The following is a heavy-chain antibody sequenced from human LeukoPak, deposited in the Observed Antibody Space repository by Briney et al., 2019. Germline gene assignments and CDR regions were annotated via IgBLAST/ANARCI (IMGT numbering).Heavy chain of an antibody. CDR1: GYTFTSYD. CDR2: MNPNSGNT. V-gene: IGHV1-8*01. D-gene: IGHD5-18*01. J-gene: IGHJ6*02. CDR3: ARASLDVDTAMVYYYYGMDV. Sequence: ASLKVSCKASGYTFTSYDINWVRQATGQGLEWMGWMNPNSGNTGYARKLQGRVTMTRNTSISTAYMELSSLRSEDTAVYYCARASLDVDTAMVYYYYGMDVWGQGTTVTVSS.